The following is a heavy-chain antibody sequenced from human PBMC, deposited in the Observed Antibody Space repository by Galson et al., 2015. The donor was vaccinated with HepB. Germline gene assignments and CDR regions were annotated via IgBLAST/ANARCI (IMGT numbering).Heavy chain of an antibody. V-gene: IGHV1-69*13. CDR1: GRSFRNYA. D-gene: IGHD4-17*01. CDR3: AIGGPQDFGDFW. J-gene: IGHJ4*02. Sequence: SVKVSCKASGRSFRNYAISWVRQAPGQGLEWLGWIIPVVGSVNFAQRFQGRATISADESTNTAYMEVSNMTSGDTAVYYCAIGGPQDFGDFWWGQGTLVTVSS. CDR2: IIPVVGSV.